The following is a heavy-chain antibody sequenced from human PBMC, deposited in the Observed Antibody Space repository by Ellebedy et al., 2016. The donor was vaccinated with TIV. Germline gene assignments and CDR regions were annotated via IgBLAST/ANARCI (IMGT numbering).Heavy chain of an antibody. V-gene: IGHV5-51*01. CDR1: GYSFTNYW. J-gene: IGHJ2*01. Sequence: GESLKISCKGSGYSFTNYWIGWVRQMPGKGLESMGIIYPGYSDTRYSPSFQGQVTISADKSTSTAYLQWSSLKTSDTAMYYCASASVAGISGYFALWGRGTLVTVSS. CDR3: ASASVAGISGYFAL. D-gene: IGHD6-19*01. CDR2: IYPGYSDT.